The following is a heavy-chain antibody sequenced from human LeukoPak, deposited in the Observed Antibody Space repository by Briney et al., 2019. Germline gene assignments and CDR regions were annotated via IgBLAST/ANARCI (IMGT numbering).Heavy chain of an antibody. J-gene: IGHJ6*03. CDR3: ARDRGSSWLYYYYYMDV. V-gene: IGHV3-48*01. CDR2: ISSSSSTI. D-gene: IGHD6-13*01. CDR1: GFTFSGSA. Sequence: GGSLRLSCAASGFTFSGSAMHWVRQASGKGLEWVSCISSSSSTIYYADSVKGRFTISRDNAKNSLYLQMNSLRAEDTAVYYCARDRGSSWLYYYYYMDVWGRGTTVTVSS.